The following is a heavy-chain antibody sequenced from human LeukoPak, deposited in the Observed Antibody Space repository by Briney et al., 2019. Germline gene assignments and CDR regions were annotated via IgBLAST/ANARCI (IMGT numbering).Heavy chain of an antibody. CDR2: IYSGGST. D-gene: IGHD3-9*01. Sequence: GGSLRLSCAASGFTFSSYAMSWVPQAPGQGREWVSVIYSGGSTYYADSVKGRFTISRDNSKNTVYLQMNSLRAEDTAVYYCARTLYRPTVWLEYWGQGTLVTVSS. CDR1: GFTFSSYA. J-gene: IGHJ4*02. V-gene: IGHV3-53*01. CDR3: ARTLYRPTVWLEY.